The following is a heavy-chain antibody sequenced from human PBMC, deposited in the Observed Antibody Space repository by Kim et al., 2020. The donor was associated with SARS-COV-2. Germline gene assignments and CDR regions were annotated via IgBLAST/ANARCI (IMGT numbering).Heavy chain of an antibody. CDR3: VNHLPGDSSFIY. CDR1: GGSVSSGSYY. J-gene: IGHJ4*02. Sequence: SETLSLTCTVSGGSVSSGSYYWSWIRQPPGKGLEWIGYIYYSGSTNYNPSLKSRVTISVDTSKNQFSLKLSSVTAADTAVYYCVNHLPGDSSFIYWGQGTLVTVSS. D-gene: IGHD3-22*01. CDR2: IYYSGST. V-gene: IGHV4-61*01.